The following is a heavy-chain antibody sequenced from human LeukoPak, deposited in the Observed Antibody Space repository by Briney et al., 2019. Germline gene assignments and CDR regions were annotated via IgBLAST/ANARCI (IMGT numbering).Heavy chain of an antibody. CDR2: IYSSGTT. D-gene: IGHD3-10*01. CDR3: AKSNGYGLVDI. Sequence: SETLSLTCTVSGGSISDYYWNWIRQPPGKGLEWIGFIYSSGTTNYNPSLKSRVTMSVDTSKNQFSLKLNSVTAADTAVYYCAKSNGYGLVDIWGQGTMVTVSS. CDR1: GGSISDYY. J-gene: IGHJ3*02. V-gene: IGHV4-59*12.